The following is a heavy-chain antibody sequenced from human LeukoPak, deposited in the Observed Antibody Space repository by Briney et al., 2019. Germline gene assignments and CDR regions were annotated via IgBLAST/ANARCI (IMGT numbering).Heavy chain of an antibody. CDR1: GFAFSSYA. Sequence: GGSLRLSCAASGFAFSSYAMSWVRQAPGKGLEWVSAVSGSGGSTYYADSVKGRFTISRDNSKNTLYLQMNSLRAEDTAVYYCAKEGAYVNTQGFDYWGQGTLVTVSS. J-gene: IGHJ4*02. CDR2: VSGSGGST. V-gene: IGHV3-23*01. D-gene: IGHD1-26*01. CDR3: AKEGAYVNTQGFDY.